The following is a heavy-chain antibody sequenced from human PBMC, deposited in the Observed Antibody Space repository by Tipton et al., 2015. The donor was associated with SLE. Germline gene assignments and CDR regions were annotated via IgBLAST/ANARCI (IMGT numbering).Heavy chain of an antibody. V-gene: IGHV3-30*18. Sequence: SLRLSCAASGFTFSSYAMSWVRQAPGKGLEWVAVISYDGSNKYYADSVKGRFTISRDNSKNTLYLQMNSLRAEDTAVYYCAKDGVGWAEGYYFDYWGQGTLVTVSS. CDR1: GFTFSSYA. J-gene: IGHJ4*02. D-gene: IGHD6-19*01. CDR3: AKDGVGWAEGYYFDY. CDR2: ISYDGSNK.